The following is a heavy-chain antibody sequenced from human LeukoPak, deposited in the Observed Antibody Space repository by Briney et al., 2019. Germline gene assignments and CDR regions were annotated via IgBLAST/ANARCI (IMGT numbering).Heavy chain of an antibody. CDR3: ARGLPPVMKYYFDY. CDR1: GFTFDDYG. V-gene: IGHV3-20*04. CDR2: INWNGGST. J-gene: IGHJ4*02. Sequence: GGSLRLSCAATGFTFDDYGMSWVRQAPGKGLEWVSGINWNGGSTGYVDSVKGRFTISRDNAKNSLYLQMNSLRAEDTALYYCARGLPPVMKYYFDYWGQGTLVTVSS. D-gene: IGHD4-11*01.